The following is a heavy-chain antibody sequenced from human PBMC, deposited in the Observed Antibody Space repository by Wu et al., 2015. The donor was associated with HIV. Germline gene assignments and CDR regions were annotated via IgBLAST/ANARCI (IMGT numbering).Heavy chain of an antibody. CDR1: GNTFNA. CDR2: IIPLFGTT. CDR3: ASPRSPGFSSAWPTYFGY. D-gene: IGHD6-19*01. Sequence: QVQLVQSGAEVKKPGSSVKISCKASGNTFNAINWVRQAPGQGLEWMGGIIPLFGTTDYAQIFQGRVTITTDESTSTAYMRLSSLRSEDTAVYYCASPRSPGFSSAWPTYFGYWGQGTLVTVSS. J-gene: IGHJ4*02. V-gene: IGHV1-69*05.